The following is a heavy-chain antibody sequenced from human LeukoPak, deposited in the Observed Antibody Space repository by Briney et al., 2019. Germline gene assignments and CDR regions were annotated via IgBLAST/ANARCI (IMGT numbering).Heavy chain of an antibody. CDR1: GGSISSDSYY. CDR3: ARDANWGYNYYYYMDV. J-gene: IGHJ6*03. CDR2: IYTSGST. V-gene: IGHV4-61*02. Sequence: SETLSLTCTVSGGSISSDSYYWSWIRQPAGKGREWIGRIYTSGSTNYNPSLKSRVTISVDTSKNQFSLKLSSVTAADTAVYYCARDANWGYNYYYYMDVWGKGTTVTVSS. D-gene: IGHD7-27*01.